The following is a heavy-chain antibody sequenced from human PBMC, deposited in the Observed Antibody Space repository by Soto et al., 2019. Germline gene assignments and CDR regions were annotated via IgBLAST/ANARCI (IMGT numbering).Heavy chain of an antibody. CDR3: ARLDDSSGNTPFDF. J-gene: IGHJ4*02. Sequence: PXETLSLACTVSGGSISRGGYYWSWIRQRPGKGLEWIGHVYYSGTTYSNPSLRSRIAISVDTSENHFSLKLSSLTAADTAIYFCARLDDSSGNTPFDFWGQGLLVTVSS. CDR2: VYYSGTT. CDR1: GGSISRGGYY. V-gene: IGHV4-31*03. D-gene: IGHD3-22*01.